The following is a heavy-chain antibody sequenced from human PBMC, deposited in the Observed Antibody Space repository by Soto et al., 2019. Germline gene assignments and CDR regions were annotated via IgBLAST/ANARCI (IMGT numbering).Heavy chain of an antibody. CDR2: IYYSGST. CDR3: ARHDADYGGSERIYYYGMDV. J-gene: IGHJ6*02. Sequence: PSETLSLTCTVSGGSISSSSYYWGWIRQPPGKGLEWIGSIYYSGSTYYNPSLKSRVTISVDTSKNQFSLKLSSVTAADTAVYYCARHDADYGGSERIYYYGMDVWGQGTTVTVSS. V-gene: IGHV4-39*01. D-gene: IGHD4-17*01. CDR1: GGSISSSSYY.